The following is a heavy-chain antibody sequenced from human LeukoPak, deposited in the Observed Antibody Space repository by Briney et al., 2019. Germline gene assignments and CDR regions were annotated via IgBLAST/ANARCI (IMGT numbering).Heavy chain of an antibody. Sequence: SETLSLTCAVSGGSFGDFYWSWIRQHPGKGLEWIGYIYYSGSTYYNPSLKSRVTISVDTSKNQFSLKLSSVTAADTAVYYCARGSSGWTDDYWGQGTLVTVSS. CDR2: IYYSGST. CDR3: ARGSSGWTDDY. D-gene: IGHD3/OR15-3a*01. J-gene: IGHJ4*02. V-gene: IGHV4-31*11. CDR1: GGSFGDFY.